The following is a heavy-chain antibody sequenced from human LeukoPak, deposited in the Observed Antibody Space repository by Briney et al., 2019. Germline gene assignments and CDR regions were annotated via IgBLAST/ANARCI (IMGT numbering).Heavy chain of an antibody. D-gene: IGHD2-2*01. CDR2: INTNTGNP. CDR3: ARDGTLYCSSTSCLLNWFDP. V-gene: IGHV7-4-1*02. Sequence: ASVKVSCKASGYTFTSYAMNWVRQAPGQGLEWMGWINTNTGNPTYAQGFTGRFVFSLDTSVSTAYLQISSLKAEDTAVYYCARDGTLYCSSTSCLLNWFDPWGQGTLVTVSS. J-gene: IGHJ5*02. CDR1: GYTFTSYA.